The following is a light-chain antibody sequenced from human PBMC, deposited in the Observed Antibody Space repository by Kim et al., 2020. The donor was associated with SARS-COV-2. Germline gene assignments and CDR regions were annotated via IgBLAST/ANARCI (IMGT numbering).Light chain of an antibody. V-gene: IGKV3-20*01. J-gene: IGKJ2*01. CDR3: QQYGGSPRT. Sequence: EIVLTQSPGTLSLSPGEGATLSCRASQSVTSNYLAWFQQKPGQAPRLLIYHASSRATGIPDRFSGSGSETDFTLTISRVEPEDVAVYFCQQYGGSPRTFGQGTKLEI. CDR1: QSVTSNY. CDR2: HAS.